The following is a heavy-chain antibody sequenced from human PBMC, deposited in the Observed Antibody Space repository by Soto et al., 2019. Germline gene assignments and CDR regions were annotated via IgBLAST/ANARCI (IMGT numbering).Heavy chain of an antibody. D-gene: IGHD5-12*01. Sequence: SETLSHTCPVSGGSSSSGEYCWSWIRMLPRKGLEWHGYLYYSESTYYNPSLKSRVAISVDTAKNQFSLNLSSVTPAHPVTYYCARAGVATIYHGNNWFDPWGQGTLVTVSS. V-gene: IGHV4-30-4*01. CDR3: ARAGVATIYHGNNWFDP. CDR2: LYYSEST. J-gene: IGHJ5*02. CDR1: GGSSSSGEYC.